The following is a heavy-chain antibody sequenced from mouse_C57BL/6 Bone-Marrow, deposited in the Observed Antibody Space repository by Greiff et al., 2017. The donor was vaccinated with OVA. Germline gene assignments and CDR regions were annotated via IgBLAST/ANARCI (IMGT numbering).Heavy chain of an antibody. Sequence: QVQLQQSGAELVKPGASVKISCKASGYAFSSDWMNWVKQRPGKGLEWIGQIYPGDGDTNYNGKFKGKATLTADKSTSTAYMQLSSLTSEDSAVYFCARGYGSSYGYWGQGTTLTVSS. CDR1: GYAFSSDW. J-gene: IGHJ2*01. V-gene: IGHV1-80*01. CDR3: ARGYGSSYGY. CDR2: IYPGDGDT. D-gene: IGHD1-1*01.